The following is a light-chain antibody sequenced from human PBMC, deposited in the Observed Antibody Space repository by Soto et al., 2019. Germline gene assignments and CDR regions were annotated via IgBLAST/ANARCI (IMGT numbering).Light chain of an antibody. V-gene: IGKV3-11*01. CDR2: DAS. CDR3: QQRSNWPPIT. CDR1: QSVTTY. Sequence: EIVLTQSPATMSLSPGERATLSCRASQSVTTYLAWYQQKPGQAPRLLIYDASSRAPGIPARFSGSGSGTDFTLTISSLEPEDFAVYYCQQRSNWPPITFGQGTRLEIK. J-gene: IGKJ5*01.